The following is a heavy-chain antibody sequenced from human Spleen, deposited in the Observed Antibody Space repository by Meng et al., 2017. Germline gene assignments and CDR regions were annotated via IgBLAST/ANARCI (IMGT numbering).Heavy chain of an antibody. CDR2: ISISGDTT. J-gene: IGHJ4*02. CDR1: GFTFSTSA. Sequence: EVQLVDAGGGLVQPGGSLRLSCVVSGFTFSTSAMAWVRQAPGKGLEWVSAISISGDTTYYADSVKGRFTISRDNPKNMLYLQMNSLRVEDTAVYYCAKEIRPNDYWGQGTLVTVSS. V-gene: IGHV3-23*04. CDR3: AKEIRPNDY.